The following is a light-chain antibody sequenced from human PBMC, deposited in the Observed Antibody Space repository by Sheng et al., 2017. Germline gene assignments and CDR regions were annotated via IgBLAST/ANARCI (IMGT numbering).Light chain of an antibody. CDR2: DAS. CDR3: QQRGNWPAIT. V-gene: IGKV3-11*01. Sequence: EIVLTQSPATLSLSPGERATLSCRASQSVSSYLAWYQQKPGQAPRLLIYDASNRASGIPARFSGSGSGTDFTLTISSLEFEDSAVYYCQQRGNWPAITFGRGTRLEIK. CDR1: QSVSSY. J-gene: IGKJ5*01.